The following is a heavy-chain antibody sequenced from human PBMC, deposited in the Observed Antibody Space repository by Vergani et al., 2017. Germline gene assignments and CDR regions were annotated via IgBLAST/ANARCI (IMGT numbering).Heavy chain of an antibody. CDR2: IYYTGTT. Sequence: QLQLQESGPGLVKPSETLSLTCTVSGVSIGSNSYYWGWIRQPPGKGLEWIGTIYYTGTTYYNEAHQSRLTISVDTSKNQFSLNLTSVTAADTAVYYCTRHGRSGWAGYFQHWGQGTLVTASS. J-gene: IGHJ1*01. CDR1: GVSIGSNSYY. CDR3: TRHGRSGWAGYFQH. D-gene: IGHD6-19*01. V-gene: IGHV4-39*01.